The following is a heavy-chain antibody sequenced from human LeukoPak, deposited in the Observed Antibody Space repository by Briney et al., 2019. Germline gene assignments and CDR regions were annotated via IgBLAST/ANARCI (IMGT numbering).Heavy chain of an antibody. V-gene: IGHV3-30*02. J-gene: IGHJ6*03. CDR3: VEGAGATDYYYYMDV. CDR2: IRYDGSNK. Sequence: PGGSLRLSCAASGFTFRSHGMHWVRQAPGKGLEGVAFIRYDGSNKYYADSVKGRFTISRDNSKDTLYLQMNSPRGEDTAVYYCVEGAGATDYYYYMDVWGKGTTVTVSS. CDR1: GFTFRSHG. D-gene: IGHD1-14*01.